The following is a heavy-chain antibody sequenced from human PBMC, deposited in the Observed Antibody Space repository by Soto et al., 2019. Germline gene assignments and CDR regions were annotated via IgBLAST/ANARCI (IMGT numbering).Heavy chain of an antibody. CDR1: GYTFTSHS. J-gene: IGHJ5*02. D-gene: IGHD3-10*01. CDR2: ISAYNGYT. V-gene: IGHV1-18*04. Sequence: QVQLVQSGAEVKNPGASVKVSCKASGYTFTSHSIIWVRRAPGEGLEWVGWISAYNGYTNSAENFQGRVTMTTDASTNTAYMELRSLRSDDTAVYYCARVGYYYGSGSYVFDPWGQGTLVTVSS. CDR3: ARVGYYYGSGSYVFDP.